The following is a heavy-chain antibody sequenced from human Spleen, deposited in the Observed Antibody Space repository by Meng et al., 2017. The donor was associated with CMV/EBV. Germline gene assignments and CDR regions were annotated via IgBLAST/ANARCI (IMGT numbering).Heavy chain of an antibody. D-gene: IGHD2-15*01. V-gene: IGHV3-43*01. J-gene: IGHJ4*02. CDR1: GFTFDDYT. CDR2: ITWDGDDT. Sequence: GGSLRLSCAASGFTFDDYTMHWVRQAPGKGLEWVSLITWDGDDTYYADSVKGRFTISRDNAKSSLYLQMNSLRAEDTAVYYCASQYCSGGSCFPEGYWGLGTLVTVSS. CDR3: ASQYCSGGSCFPEGY.